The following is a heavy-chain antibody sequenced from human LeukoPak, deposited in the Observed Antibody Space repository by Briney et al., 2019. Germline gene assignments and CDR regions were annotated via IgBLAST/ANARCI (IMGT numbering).Heavy chain of an antibody. V-gene: IGHV3-11*01. J-gene: IGHJ4*02. CDR3: ARLGVITAAGTYDY. CDR2: MRGSGETV. D-gene: IGHD6-13*01. CDR1: GFTFSDYF. Sequence: GGSLRLSCAASGFTFSDYFMTWIRQAPGNGLQWIAHMRGSGETVSYADPVRGRFTISRDNVKNSLYLQMNSLRAEDTAVYYCARLGVITAAGTYDYWGQGTLVTVSS.